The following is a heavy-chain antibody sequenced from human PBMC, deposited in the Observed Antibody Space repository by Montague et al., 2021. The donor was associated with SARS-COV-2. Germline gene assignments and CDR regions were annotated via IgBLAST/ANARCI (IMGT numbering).Heavy chain of an antibody. V-gene: IGHV4-31*03. D-gene: IGHD3-22*01. Sequence: TLSLTCTVSGGSISSGGYYWSRIRQHPGKGLEWIGYIYYSGSTYYNPSLKSRVTISVDTSKSQFSLKLSSVTAADTAVYYCARARIVVVINAFDIWGQGTMVTVSS. CDR3: ARARIVVVINAFDI. CDR2: IYYSGST. J-gene: IGHJ3*02. CDR1: GGSISSGGYY.